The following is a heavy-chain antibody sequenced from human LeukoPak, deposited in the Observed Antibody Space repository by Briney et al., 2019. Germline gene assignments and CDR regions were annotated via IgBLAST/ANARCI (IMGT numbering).Heavy chain of an antibody. CDR3: AREQITIFGVVTQPFDY. D-gene: IGHD3-3*01. Sequence: SETLSLTCTVSGGSISSSSYYWGWIRQPPGKGLEWIGSIYYSGSTYYNPSLKSRVTISVDTSKNQFSLKLSSVTAADTAVYYCAREQITIFGVVTQPFDYWDQGTLVTVSS. CDR2: IYYSGST. CDR1: GGSISSSSYY. J-gene: IGHJ4*02. V-gene: IGHV4-39*02.